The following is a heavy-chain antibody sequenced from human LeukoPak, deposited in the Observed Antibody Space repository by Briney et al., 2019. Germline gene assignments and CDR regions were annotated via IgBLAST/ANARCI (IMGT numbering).Heavy chain of an antibody. J-gene: IGHJ3*02. V-gene: IGHV4-39*01. CDR2: IYYSGST. D-gene: IGHD6-6*01. CDR3: ARRSWTLEYSSSPGGGNAFDI. CDR1: GGSISSSSYY. Sequence: SETLSLTCTVSGGSISSSSYYWGWIRQPPGKGLEWTGSIYYSGSTYYNPSLKSRVTISVDTSKNQFSLKLSSVTAADTAVYYCARRSWTLEYSSSPGGGNAFDIWGQGTMVTVSS.